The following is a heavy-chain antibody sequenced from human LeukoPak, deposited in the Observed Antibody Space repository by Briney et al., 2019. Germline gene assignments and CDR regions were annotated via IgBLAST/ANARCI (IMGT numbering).Heavy chain of an antibody. CDR2: ISYDGSNK. V-gene: IGHV3-30*18. Sequence: GGSLRLSCSASGFTFSSYPMTWVRQAPGKGLEWVAVISYDGSNKYYADSVKGRFTISRDNSRNTLYLQMNSLRTEDTAVYHCAKSGCSSTSCYVNYWGQGTLATVSS. CDR1: GFTFSSYP. J-gene: IGHJ4*02. CDR3: AKSGCSSTSCYVNY. D-gene: IGHD2-2*01.